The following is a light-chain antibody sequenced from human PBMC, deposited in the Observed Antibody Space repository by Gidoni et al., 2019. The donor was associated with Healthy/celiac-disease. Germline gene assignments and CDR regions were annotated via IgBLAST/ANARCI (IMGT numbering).Light chain of an antibody. Sequence: DIQMTQSPSSLSASVGDRVTITCQASQDISNYLNWYHQKPGKAPKLLIYDASNLETGFPSRFSGSGSGTDFTFTISSLQPEDIATYYCQQYDNLPTYTFGQXTKLEIK. CDR3: QQYDNLPTYT. J-gene: IGKJ2*01. CDR1: QDISNY. CDR2: DAS. V-gene: IGKV1-33*01.